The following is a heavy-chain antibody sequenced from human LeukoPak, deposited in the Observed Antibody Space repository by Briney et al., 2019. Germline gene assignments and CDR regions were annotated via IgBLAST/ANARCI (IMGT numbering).Heavy chain of an antibody. CDR2: IYYSGST. Sequence: SETLSLTCTVSGGSISSYYWGWIRQPPGKGLEWIGYIYYSGSTNYNPSLKSRVTISVDTSKNQFSLKLSSVTAADTAVYYCARGITGTTRLDYAFDIWGQGTMVTVSS. CDR3: ARGITGTTRLDYAFDI. CDR1: GGSISSYY. J-gene: IGHJ3*02. D-gene: IGHD1-7*01. V-gene: IGHV4-59*01.